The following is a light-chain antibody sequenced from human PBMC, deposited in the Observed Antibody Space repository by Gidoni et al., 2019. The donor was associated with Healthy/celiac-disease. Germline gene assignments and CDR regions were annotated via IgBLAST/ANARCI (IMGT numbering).Light chain of an antibody. J-gene: IGKJ1*01. Sequence: DLQMTQSPSTLSASVGDRVTITCRASQSISSWLAWYQQKPGKAPKLLIYKASSLESGVPSRFSGSGSGTEFTLTISSLQPDDFATYYCQQYNSYSTWTFGQXTKVEIK. CDR1: QSISSW. CDR2: KAS. CDR3: QQYNSYSTWT. V-gene: IGKV1-5*03.